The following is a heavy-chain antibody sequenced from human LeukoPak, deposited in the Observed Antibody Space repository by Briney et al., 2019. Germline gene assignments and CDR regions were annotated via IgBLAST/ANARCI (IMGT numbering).Heavy chain of an antibody. V-gene: IGHV3-11*04. Sequence: GGSLRLSCAASGFTFSDYYMSWIRQAPGKGLEWVSYISSSGSTIYYADSVKGRFTISRDNAKNSLYLQMNSLRAEDTAVYYCARGESRIGGYSYGSNFDYWGQGTLVTVSS. CDR3: ARGESRIGGYSYGSNFDY. CDR2: ISSSGSTI. CDR1: GFTFSDYY. J-gene: IGHJ4*02. D-gene: IGHD5-18*01.